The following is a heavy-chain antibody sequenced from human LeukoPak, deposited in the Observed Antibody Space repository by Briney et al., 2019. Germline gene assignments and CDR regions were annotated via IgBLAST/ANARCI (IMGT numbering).Heavy chain of an antibody. CDR1: GGSISSYY. CDR2: IYYSGST. D-gene: IGHD3-10*01. CDR3: ARAFYGSGSYYSP. V-gene: IGHV4-59*01. Sequence: SETLSLTCTVSGGSISSYYWSWIRQPPGKGLEWIGYIYYSGSTNYNPSLKSRATISVDTSKNQFSLKLSSVTAADTAVYYCARAFYGSGSYYSPWGQGTLVTVSS. J-gene: IGHJ4*02.